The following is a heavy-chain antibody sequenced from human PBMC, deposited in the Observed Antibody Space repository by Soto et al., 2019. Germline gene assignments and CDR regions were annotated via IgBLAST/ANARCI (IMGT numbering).Heavy chain of an antibody. CDR3: VKDQSSGYIRGGFDL. J-gene: IGHJ4*02. CDR2: ISGNGGST. V-gene: IGHV3-23*01. Sequence: HPGGSLRLSCAASGFTFSTYAMGWVRQSPGKGLEWVSAISGNGGSTYADSVKGRFTISRDNSRNTLYLQMDSLRAEDTALYYCVKDQSSGYIRGGFDLWGQGTLVTVSS. CDR1: GFTFSTYA. D-gene: IGHD5-12*01.